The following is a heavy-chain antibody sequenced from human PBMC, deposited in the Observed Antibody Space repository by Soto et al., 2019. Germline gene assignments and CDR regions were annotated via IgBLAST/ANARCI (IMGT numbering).Heavy chain of an antibody. CDR1: GGSISSYY. CDR2: IYYSGST. D-gene: IGHD5-12*01. V-gene: IGHV4-59*01. Sequence: SETLSLTCTVSGGSISSYYWSWIRQPPGKGLEWIGYIYYSGSTNYNPSLKSRVTISVDTSKNQFSLKLSSVTAADTAVYYCAREGSHSGYNYGWFDPWGQGTLVTVSS. J-gene: IGHJ5*02. CDR3: AREGSHSGYNYGWFDP.